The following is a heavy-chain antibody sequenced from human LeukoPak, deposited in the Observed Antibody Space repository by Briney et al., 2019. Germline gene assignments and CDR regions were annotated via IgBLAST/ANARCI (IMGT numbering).Heavy chain of an antibody. CDR2: IYYSGST. J-gene: IGHJ3*02. D-gene: IGHD3-10*01. CDR1: GGSISSYY. CDR3: ARDKGGGSGSYYSDDAFDI. V-gene: IGHV4-59*01. Sequence: SETLSLTCTVSGGSISSYYWSWIRQPPGKGLEWIGYIYYSGSTNYNPSLKSRVTISADTSKNQFSLKLSSVTAADTAVYYCARDKGGGSGSYYSDDAFDIWGQGTMVTVSS.